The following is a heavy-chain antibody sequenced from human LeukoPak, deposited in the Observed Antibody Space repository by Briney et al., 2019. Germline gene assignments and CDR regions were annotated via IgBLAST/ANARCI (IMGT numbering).Heavy chain of an antibody. J-gene: IGHJ3*02. CDR2: ISTGGNYI. D-gene: IGHD6-19*01. CDR1: GFTFSSNY. Sequence: SGGSLRLSCAASGFTFSSNYMSWVRQAPGKGLEWVSYISTGGNYIKDADSVNGRFTISRDNAKNSLFLRMSSLRAEDTAVYCCARIYSSGRGNDALDIWGQGTMVSVSS. CDR3: ARIYSSGRGNDALDI. V-gene: IGHV3-11*06.